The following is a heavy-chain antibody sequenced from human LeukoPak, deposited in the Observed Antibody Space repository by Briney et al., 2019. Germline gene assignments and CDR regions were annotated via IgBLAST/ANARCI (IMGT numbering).Heavy chain of an antibody. CDR2: IKQDGSEK. D-gene: IGHD3-10*01. Sequence: GGSLRLSCAASGFTFSSYWMTWVRQAPGKGLEWVANIKQDGSEKYYVDSVKGRFAISRDNAKNSLYLQMNSLRAEDTAVYYCASLSAGVRYWGQGTLVTVSS. CDR1: GFTFSSYW. V-gene: IGHV3-7*01. CDR3: ASLSAGVRY. J-gene: IGHJ4*02.